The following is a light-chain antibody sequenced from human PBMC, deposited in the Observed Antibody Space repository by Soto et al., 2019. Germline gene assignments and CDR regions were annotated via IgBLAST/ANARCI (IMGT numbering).Light chain of an antibody. V-gene: IGKV1-39*01. J-gene: IGKJ4*01. CDR3: QQSYSSPPLT. CDR1: QSISNY. CDR2: AAS. Sequence: DIQMTQSPSSLSASVGDIVTITCRASQSISNYLNWYQQKPGKAPKFLIYAASSLQSGVPSRFSGSGSGTDFTLTISSLQPEDFATYYCQQSYSSPPLTFGGGTKVDIK.